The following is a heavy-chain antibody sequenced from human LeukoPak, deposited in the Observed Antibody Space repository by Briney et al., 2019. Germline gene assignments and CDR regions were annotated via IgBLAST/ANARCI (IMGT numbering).Heavy chain of an antibody. Sequence: ASVKVSCKASGFTFTSSAVQWVRQARGQRLEWIGWIVVGSGNTNYAQKFQERVTITRDMSTSTAYMELSSLRSEDTAVYYCARVDTAMVRGDYYYYGMDVWGKGTTVTVSS. D-gene: IGHD5-18*01. J-gene: IGHJ6*04. CDR3: ARVDTAMVRGDYYYYGMDV. CDR2: IVVGSGNT. CDR1: GFTFTSSA. V-gene: IGHV1-58*01.